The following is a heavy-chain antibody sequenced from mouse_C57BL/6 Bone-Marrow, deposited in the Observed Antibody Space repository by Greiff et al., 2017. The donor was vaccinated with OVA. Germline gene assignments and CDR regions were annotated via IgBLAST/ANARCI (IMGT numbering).Heavy chain of an antibody. D-gene: IGHD1-1*01. CDR3: ARQRYYDSSSWFAY. J-gene: IGHJ3*01. CDR1: GFTFSSYG. Sequence: EVKLMESGGDLVKPGGSLKLSCAASGFTFSSYGMSWVRQTPDKRLEWVATISSGGSYTYYPDSVKGRFTISRDNAKNTLYLQMSSLKSEDTAMYYCARQRYYDSSSWFAYWGQGTLVTVSA. V-gene: IGHV5-6*01. CDR2: ISSGGSYT.